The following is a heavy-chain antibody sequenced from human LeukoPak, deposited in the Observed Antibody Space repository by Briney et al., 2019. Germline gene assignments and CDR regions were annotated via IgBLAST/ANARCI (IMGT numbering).Heavy chain of an antibody. D-gene: IGHD6-19*01. Sequence: GGSLRLSCAASGFIFSDYYMTWIRQAPGKGLEWLSYISSTDTTTYQADSVKGRFTVSRDDAKNSLYLQMNSLRAEDTAVYYCARDGSGWHYYYCGMDVWGQGTTVTVSS. CDR3: ARDGSGWHYYYCGMDV. CDR2: ISSTDTTT. V-gene: IGHV3-11*04. J-gene: IGHJ6*02. CDR1: GFIFSDYY.